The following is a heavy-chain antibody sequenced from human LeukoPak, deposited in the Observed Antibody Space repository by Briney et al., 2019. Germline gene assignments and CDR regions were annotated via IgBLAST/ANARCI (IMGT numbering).Heavy chain of an antibody. D-gene: IGHD4-23*01. CDR3: ARGLRWHDY. Sequence: GGSLRLSCGVSRITFSSFSMNWVRQPPGKGLEWVANINQDGSEKNYVDSVKGRFTISRDNAKSSLYLQMSSLRAEDTAVYYCARGLRWHDYWGQGTLVTVSS. V-gene: IGHV3-7*04. J-gene: IGHJ4*02. CDR2: INQDGSEK. CDR1: RITFSSFS.